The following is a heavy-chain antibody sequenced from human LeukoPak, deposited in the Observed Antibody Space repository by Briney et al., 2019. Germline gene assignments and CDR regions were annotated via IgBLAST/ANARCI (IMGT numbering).Heavy chain of an antibody. J-gene: IGHJ4*02. CDR2: IYYSGST. CDR1: GASISSHY. V-gene: IGHV4-59*11. CDR3: TRDLANSWYYY. D-gene: IGHD6-13*01. Sequence: PSETLSLTCAVCGASISSHYWSWIRQSPGKGLEWIGYIYYSGSTNYNPSLKSRVTISVDTSKNQFSLKLSSVTAADTAVYYCTRDLANSWYYYWGRGILVTVSS.